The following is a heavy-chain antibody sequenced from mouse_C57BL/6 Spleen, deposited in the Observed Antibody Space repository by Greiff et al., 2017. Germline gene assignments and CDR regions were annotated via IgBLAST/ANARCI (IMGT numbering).Heavy chain of an antibody. CDR3: ARGELGAMDY. V-gene: IGHV1-81*01. CDR2: IYPRSGNT. J-gene: IGHJ4*01. Sequence: VKLVESGAELARPGASVKLSCKASGYTFTSYGISWVKQRTGQGLEWIGEIYPRSGNTYYNEKFKGKATLTADKSSSTAYMELRSLTSEDSAVYFCARGELGAMDYWGQGTSVTVSS. D-gene: IGHD3-1*01. CDR1: GYTFTSYG.